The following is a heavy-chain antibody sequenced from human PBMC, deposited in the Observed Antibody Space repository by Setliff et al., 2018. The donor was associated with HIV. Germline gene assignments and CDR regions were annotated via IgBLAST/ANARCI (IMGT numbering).Heavy chain of an antibody. CDR1: GGSVSGYR. CDR2: IYTSGSA. CDR3: ARRDYNFSGTFDI. V-gene: IGHV4-4*08. D-gene: IGHD3-3*01. J-gene: IGHJ3*02. Sequence: SETLSLTCIVSGGSVSGYRWSWIRQSPGKGLEWIGYIYTSGSATFNPSLKSRVTISIDTSKNQFSLRLDSVTAADTAVYYCARRDYNFSGTFDIWGQGTMVTVSS.